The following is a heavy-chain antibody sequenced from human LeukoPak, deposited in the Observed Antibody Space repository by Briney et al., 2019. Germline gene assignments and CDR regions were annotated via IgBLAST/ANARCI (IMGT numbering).Heavy chain of an antibody. CDR3: AKRNTYYYDSSGYYFDY. CDR1: GFTFSSYA. Sequence: PGGSLGLSCAASGFTFSSYAMSWVRQAPGKGLEWVSAISGSGGSTYYADSVKGRFTISRDNSKNTLYLQMNSLRAEDTAVYYCAKRNTYYYDSSGYYFDYWGQGTLVTVSS. D-gene: IGHD3-22*01. J-gene: IGHJ4*02. CDR2: ISGSGGST. V-gene: IGHV3-23*01.